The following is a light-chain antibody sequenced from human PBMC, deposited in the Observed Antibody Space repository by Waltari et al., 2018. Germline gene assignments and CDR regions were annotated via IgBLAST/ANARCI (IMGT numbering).Light chain of an antibody. Sequence: QLVLTQSPSASASLGASVKLTCTLSSGHRTYAIAWHQQQPEKGPRYLIRLNSDGSHNKGDGIPDRFSGSSSGAERYLIISSLQSEDEADYYCQTWTTGIRVFGGGTKLTVL. CDR1: SGHRTYA. V-gene: IGLV4-69*01. J-gene: IGLJ3*02. CDR2: LNSDGSH. CDR3: QTWTTGIRV.